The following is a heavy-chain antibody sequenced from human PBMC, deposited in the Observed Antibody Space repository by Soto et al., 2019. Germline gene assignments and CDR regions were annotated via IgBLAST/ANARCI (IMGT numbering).Heavy chain of an antibody. J-gene: IGHJ5*02. Sequence: SVEVSCKASGGTFSSYAISWVRQAPGQGLEWMGGIIPIFGTANYAQKFQGRVTITADESTSTAYMELSSLRSEDTAVYYCPRDQEFGLRYFEWFGWFDPWGQGTLVTVSS. V-gene: IGHV1-69*13. D-gene: IGHD3-9*01. CDR2: IIPIFGTA. CDR3: PRDQEFGLRYFEWFGWFDP. CDR1: GGTFSSYA.